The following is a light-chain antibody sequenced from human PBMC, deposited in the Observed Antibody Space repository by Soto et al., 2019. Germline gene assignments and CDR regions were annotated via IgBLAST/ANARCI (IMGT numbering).Light chain of an antibody. J-gene: IGLJ1*01. Sequence: QSVLTQPASVSASPGQSIAISCTGTDSDIGGYDHVSWYQQHPGKAPKLLIYDVTNRPSGVSSPFSGSKAGRTASLTISGLQTEDEDDYYCSSHTSSTALVFGTGT. CDR1: DSDIGGYDH. CDR3: SSHTSSTALV. CDR2: DVT. V-gene: IGLV2-14*03.